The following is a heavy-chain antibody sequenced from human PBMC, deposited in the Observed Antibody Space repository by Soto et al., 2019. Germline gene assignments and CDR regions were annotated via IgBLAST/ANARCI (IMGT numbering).Heavy chain of an antibody. CDR3: AKDVTVAGAPSYNTGLDV. CDR1: GFDFSYYG. D-gene: IGHD6-19*01. V-gene: IGHV3-30*18. Sequence: QVQLVQSGGGLVQPGRSLRLSCAASGFDFSYYGLHWVRQTPGKGLEWVAFITYEGSYTDHLDSVKGRFTVSRDNANNMLYLQMDSLRPEDTAVYYCAKDVTVAGAPSYNTGLDVWRQGTTVTVSS. CDR2: ITYEGSYT. J-gene: IGHJ6*02.